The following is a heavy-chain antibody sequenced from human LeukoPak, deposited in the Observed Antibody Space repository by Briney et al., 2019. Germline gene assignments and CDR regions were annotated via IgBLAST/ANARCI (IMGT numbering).Heavy chain of an antibody. D-gene: IGHD6-13*01. CDR2: IYTGGDT. J-gene: IGHJ4*02. V-gene: IGHV3-53*01. CDR1: GFTVSGNY. CDR3: AKGRLDPNLVLDY. Sequence: GGSLRLSCAASGFTVSGNYMSWVRQAPGKGLEWLSVIYTGGDTFYADSVKGRFTISRDNSKNTLYLQMNSLRAEDTALYYCAKGRLDPNLVLDYWGQGTLVTVSS.